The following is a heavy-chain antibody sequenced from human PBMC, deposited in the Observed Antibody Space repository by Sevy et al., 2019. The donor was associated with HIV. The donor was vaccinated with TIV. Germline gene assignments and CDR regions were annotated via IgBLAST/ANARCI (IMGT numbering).Heavy chain of an antibody. CDR3: AGENAWGRGYS. D-gene: IGHD1-26*01. Sequence: SETLSLTCTVSGGSITSLYWNWIRQPPGNGLEWIANIYYNGHINYNPSLKSRVTLSLDTSNNQFSLRLSSVTAADTAMYYCAGENAWGRGYSWGQGTLVTVSS. CDR1: GGSITSLY. V-gene: IGHV4-59*08. CDR2: IYYNGHI. J-gene: IGHJ4*02.